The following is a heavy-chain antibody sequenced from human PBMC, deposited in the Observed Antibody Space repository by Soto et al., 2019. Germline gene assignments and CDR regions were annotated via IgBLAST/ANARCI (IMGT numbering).Heavy chain of an antibody. CDR1: GYTFTGYY. CDR2: INPNSGGT. J-gene: IGHJ4*02. CDR3: ARDLADYYDSSGYFIDY. V-gene: IGHV1-2*02. Sequence: GASVKVSCKASGYTFTGYYMHWVRQAPGQGLEWMGWINPNSGGTNYAQKFQGRVTTTRDTSISTAYMELSRLRSDDTAVYYCARDLADYYDSSGYFIDYWGQGTLVTVSS. D-gene: IGHD3-22*01.